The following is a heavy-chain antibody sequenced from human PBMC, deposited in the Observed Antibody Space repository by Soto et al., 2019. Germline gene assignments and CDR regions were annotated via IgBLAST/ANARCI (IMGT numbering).Heavy chain of an antibody. CDR1: GYTFTSYG. D-gene: IGHD6-13*01. CDR2: ISAYNGNT. CDR3: ERGPLAAAGTPWWFDP. J-gene: IGHJ5*02. V-gene: IGHV1-18*04. Sequence: ASVKVSCKASGYTFTSYGISWVRQAPGQGLEWMGWISAYNGNTNYAQKLQGRVTMTADTYTSTAYMELRSLRSDDTAVYYCERGPLAAAGTPWWFDPWGQGTLVTVSS.